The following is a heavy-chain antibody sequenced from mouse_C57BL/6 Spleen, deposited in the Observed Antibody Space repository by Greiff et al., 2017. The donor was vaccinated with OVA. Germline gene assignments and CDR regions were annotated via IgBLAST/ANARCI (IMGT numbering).Heavy chain of an antibody. D-gene: IGHD1-1*01. J-gene: IGHJ4*01. V-gene: IGHV1-64*01. CDR1: GYTFTSYW. CDR3: AKHYYGSSYDYAMDY. CDR2: IHPNSGST. Sequence: QVQLQQPGAELVKPGASVKLSCKASGYTFTSYWMHWVKQRPGQGLEWIGMIHPNSGSTNYNEKFKSKATLTVDKSSSTAYMQLSSLTSEDSAVYYCAKHYYGSSYDYAMDYWGQGTSVTVSS.